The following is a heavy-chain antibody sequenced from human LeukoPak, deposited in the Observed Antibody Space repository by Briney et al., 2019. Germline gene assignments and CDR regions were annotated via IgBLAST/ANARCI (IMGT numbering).Heavy chain of an antibody. CDR1: GYIFTHYY. J-gene: IGHJ4*02. CDR2: INSNSGGT. D-gene: IGHD3-3*01. CDR3: ASRGGRTNYNFWRAYVTDFDY. Sequence: ASVKVSCKASGYIFTHYYMHWVRHAPAQGLEWMRRINSNSGGTNYAQNIQGRVTMTRDTSINTAYMDLSSLRSDDTAVYYCASRGGRTNYNFWRAYVTDFDYWGQGTLVTVSS. V-gene: IGHV1-2*06.